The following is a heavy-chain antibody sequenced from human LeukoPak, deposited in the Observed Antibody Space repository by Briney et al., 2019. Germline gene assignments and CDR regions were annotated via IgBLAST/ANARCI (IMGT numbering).Heavy chain of an antibody. CDR3: ARERPPGDSSSWFLEGYFDI. V-gene: IGHV1-69*05. Sequence: VASVKVSCKASGGTFSSYAITWVRQAPGQGLEWMGRIIPIFGTANYAQKFQGRVTITTDESTSTAYMELSTLRSDDTAVYHCARERPPGDSSSWFLEGYFDIWGQGTLVTVSS. J-gene: IGHJ4*02. CDR1: GGTFSSYA. D-gene: IGHD6-13*01. CDR2: IIPIFGTA.